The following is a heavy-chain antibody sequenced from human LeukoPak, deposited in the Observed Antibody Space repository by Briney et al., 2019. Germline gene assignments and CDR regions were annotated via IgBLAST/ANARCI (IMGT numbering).Heavy chain of an antibody. J-gene: IGHJ4*02. Sequence: PGGSLRLSCAASGLTFSTYAMSWVRQAPGKGLEWVSAISGSGGSTYYADSVKGRFTISRDNSKNTLYLQMNSLRAEDTAVYYCASLNYDLWSVPGTVIDYWGQGTLVTVSS. V-gene: IGHV3-23*01. CDR3: ASLNYDLWSVPGTVIDY. CDR1: GLTFSTYA. CDR2: ISGSGGST. D-gene: IGHD3-3*01.